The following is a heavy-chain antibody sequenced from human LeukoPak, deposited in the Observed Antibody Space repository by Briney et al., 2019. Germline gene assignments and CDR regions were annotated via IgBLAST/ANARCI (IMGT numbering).Heavy chain of an antibody. V-gene: IGHV3-33*01. CDR1: GFTFSSYG. J-gene: IGHJ4*02. D-gene: IGHD5-12*01. CDR2: IWYDGSNK. CDR3: ARGVVDIVATIDY. Sequence: GGSLRLSCAAFGFTFSSYGMHWVRQAPGKGLEWVAVIWYDGSNKYYADSVKGRFTISRDNSKNTLYLQMNSLRAEDTAVYYCARGVVDIVATIDYWGQGTLVTVSS.